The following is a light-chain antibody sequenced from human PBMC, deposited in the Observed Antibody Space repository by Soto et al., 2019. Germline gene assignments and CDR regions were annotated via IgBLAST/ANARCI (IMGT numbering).Light chain of an antibody. V-gene: IGKV3-11*01. CDR3: QQRSNWPQYT. CDR2: DAS. J-gene: IGKJ2*01. Sequence: EIVLTQSPATLSLSPGERATLSCRASQSVSSYLAWYQQKPGQAPRLLIYDASNRATGIPARFSGSGSGTDFTLTISCLEPEDFAVYYCQQRSNWPQYTFGQGTKLEIK. CDR1: QSVSSY.